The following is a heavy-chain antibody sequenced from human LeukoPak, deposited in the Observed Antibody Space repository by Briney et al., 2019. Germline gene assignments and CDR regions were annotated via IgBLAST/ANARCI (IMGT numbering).Heavy chain of an antibody. J-gene: IGHJ4*02. V-gene: IGHV4-39*01. Sequence: SETLSLTCTVSGGSISSSSYYWGWIRQPPGKGLEWIGSIYYSGSTYYNPSLKSRVTISVDTSKNQFSLKLSSVTAADTAVYYCARQVSMIVYWGQGTLVTVSS. CDR1: GGSISSSSYY. D-gene: IGHD3-22*01. CDR2: IYYSGST. CDR3: ARQVSMIVY.